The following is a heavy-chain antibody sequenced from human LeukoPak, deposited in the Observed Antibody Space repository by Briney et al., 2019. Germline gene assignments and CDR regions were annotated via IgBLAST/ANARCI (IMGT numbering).Heavy chain of an antibody. CDR1: GYSFTNYW. Sequence: GESLRISCKGSGYSFTNYWITWVRQMPGEGLEWMGGVDPGDSYIKYSPSFQGHVTISADKSISTAYLHWSSLKASDTAMYYCARHRRLSNFDYWGQGTLVTVSS. D-gene: IGHD3-16*02. CDR3: ARHRRLSNFDY. J-gene: IGHJ4*02. V-gene: IGHV5-10-1*01. CDR2: VDPGDSYI.